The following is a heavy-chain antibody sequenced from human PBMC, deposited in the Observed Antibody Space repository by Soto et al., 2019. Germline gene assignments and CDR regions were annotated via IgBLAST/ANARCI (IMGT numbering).Heavy chain of an antibody. J-gene: IGHJ1*01. D-gene: IGHD6-19*01. CDR3: ARSLEGAVEHGDLFSF. CDR1: GYSFTSYW. CDR2: IYPGDSDT. Sequence: GESLKISCKGSGYSFTSYWIGWVRQMPGKGLEWMGIIYPGDSDTRYSPSFQGQVTISADKSISTAYLQWSSLKASDTAMYYCARSLEGAVEHGDLFSFWGRGSLVTGSS. V-gene: IGHV5-51*01.